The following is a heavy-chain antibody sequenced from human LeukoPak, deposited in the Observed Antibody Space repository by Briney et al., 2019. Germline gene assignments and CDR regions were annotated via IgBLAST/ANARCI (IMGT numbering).Heavy chain of an antibody. D-gene: IGHD1-26*01. CDR3: ARIGSGSYLTLDY. Sequence: KPSETLSLTCTVSGDSISSYYWSWIRQAPGKGLEWIGYIYYSGSTNYNPTLKSRVTISIDTSKNQFSLKLSSMTAADTAVYYCARIGSGSYLTLDYWGQGTLVTVSS. CDR2: IYYSGST. V-gene: IGHV4-59*01. CDR1: GDSISSYY. J-gene: IGHJ4*02.